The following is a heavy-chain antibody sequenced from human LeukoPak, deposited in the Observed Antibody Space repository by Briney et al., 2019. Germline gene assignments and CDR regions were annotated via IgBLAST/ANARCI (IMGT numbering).Heavy chain of an antibody. CDR2: IYYSGST. V-gene: IGHV4-31*03. Sequence: SQTLSLTCTVSGGSISSGGYYWSWIRQHPGKGLEWIGYIYYSGSTYYNPSLKSRVTISVDTSKSQFSLNLSSVTAADTAVYYCATSAYYYYMDVWGQGTTVTVSS. J-gene: IGHJ6*03. CDR3: ATSAYYYYMDV. CDR1: GGSISSGGYY.